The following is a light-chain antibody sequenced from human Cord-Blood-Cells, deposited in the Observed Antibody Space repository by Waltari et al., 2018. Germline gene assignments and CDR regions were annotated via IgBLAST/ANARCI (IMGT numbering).Light chain of an antibody. Sequence: QSALTQPASVSGSPGQSITISCTGTSSDVGSYNLVSWYQQHPGKAPKLMIYKVSKRPSGISNLFSSSKSGNTASLTISGLQAEDEANYYCCSYAGSSTWVFGGGTKLTVL. CDR2: KVS. J-gene: IGLJ3*02. CDR3: CSYAGSSTWV. CDR1: SSDVGSYNL. V-gene: IGLV2-23*02.